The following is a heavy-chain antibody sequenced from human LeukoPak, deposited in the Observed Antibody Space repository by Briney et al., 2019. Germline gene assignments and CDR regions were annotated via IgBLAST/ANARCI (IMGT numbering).Heavy chain of an antibody. CDR1: GFTFSSYW. V-gene: IGHV3-48*02. CDR3: ARDSYGSPDY. D-gene: IGHD2-15*01. Sequence: GGSLRLSCEVSGFTFSSYWIHWVRQAPGKGLEWVSAISGSGGSTYYADSVKGRFTISRDNAKNSLDLQMNSLRDEDTAVYYCARDSYGSPDYWGQGTLVTVSS. J-gene: IGHJ4*02. CDR2: ISGSGGST.